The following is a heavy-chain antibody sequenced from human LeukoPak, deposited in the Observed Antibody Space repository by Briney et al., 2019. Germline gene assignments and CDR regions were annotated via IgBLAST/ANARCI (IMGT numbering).Heavy chain of an antibody. Sequence: APVKVSCKASGYTFTGYYMHWVRQAPGQGLEWMGWINPNSGGTNYAQRFQGRVTMTRDTSISTAYMELSRLRSDDTAVYYCAREFTMIVVGNEDWFDPWGQGTLVTVSS. CDR3: AREFTMIVVGNEDWFDP. CDR2: INPNSGGT. CDR1: GYTFTGYY. D-gene: IGHD3-22*01. V-gene: IGHV1-2*02. J-gene: IGHJ5*02.